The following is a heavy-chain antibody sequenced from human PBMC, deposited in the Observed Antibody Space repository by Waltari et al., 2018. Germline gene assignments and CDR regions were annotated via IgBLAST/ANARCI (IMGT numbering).Heavy chain of an antibody. J-gene: IGHJ4*02. D-gene: IGHD6-13*01. Sequence: QVQLVESGGGVVQPGRSLRLSCAASGFTFSCYAMHWVHQAPGKGLEWVAVISYDGSNKYYADSVKGRFTISRDNSKNTLYLQMNSLRAEDTAVYYCAREPYSSSWSIDYWGQGTLVTVSS. V-gene: IGHV3-30*01. CDR1: GFTFSCYA. CDR2: ISYDGSNK. CDR3: AREPYSSSWSIDY.